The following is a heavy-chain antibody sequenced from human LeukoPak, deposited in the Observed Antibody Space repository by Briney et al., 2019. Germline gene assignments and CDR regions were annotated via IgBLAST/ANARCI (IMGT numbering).Heavy chain of an antibody. J-gene: IGHJ6*02. CDR2: IYASGGP. Sequence: SETLSLTCTVSGGSISSYYWSWIRQPAGKGLECIGRIYASGGPTYNPSLKSRVTMSVDTSKNQFSLKLSSVTAADTAVYYCARGWVDSYGSEGMDVWGQGTTVTVSS. CDR3: ARGWVDSYGSEGMDV. D-gene: IGHD5-18*01. V-gene: IGHV4-4*07. CDR1: GGSISSYY.